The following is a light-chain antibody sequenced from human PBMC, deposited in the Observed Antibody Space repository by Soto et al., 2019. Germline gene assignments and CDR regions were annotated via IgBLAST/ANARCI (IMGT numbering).Light chain of an antibody. Sequence: QSALTQPPSASGSPGQSVTISCTGSSTDIGGHDYVSWYQQFPGKAPKLIIFDVSTRPSGVPDRFSDSKSVNTASLTISGLQAEDEADYYCSSYAGNMNLVFGGGTKLTVL. CDR1: STDIGGHDY. CDR3: SSYAGNMNLV. CDR2: DVS. V-gene: IGLV2-8*01. J-gene: IGLJ2*01.